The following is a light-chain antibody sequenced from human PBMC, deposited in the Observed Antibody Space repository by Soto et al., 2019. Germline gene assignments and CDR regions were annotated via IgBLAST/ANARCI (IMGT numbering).Light chain of an antibody. CDR2: GNN. J-gene: IGLJ3*02. CDR3: QSYDSSLSSSV. CDR1: SSNIGAYYD. Sequence: QSVLTQPPSVSGAPGQRVTISCTGSSSNIGAYYDVHWYQQLPGTAPKLLIYGNNNRPSGVPDRFSGSKSGTSASLAITGLQAEDEADYYCQSYDSSLSSSVFGGGTKLTVL. V-gene: IGLV1-40*01.